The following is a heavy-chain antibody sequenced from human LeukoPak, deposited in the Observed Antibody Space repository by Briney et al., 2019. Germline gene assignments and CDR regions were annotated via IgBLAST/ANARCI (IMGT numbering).Heavy chain of an antibody. V-gene: IGHV3-74*01. CDR2: ISIDGSTT. D-gene: IGHD6-19*01. J-gene: IGHJ4*02. CDR3: ARVDDRAVAGTRAPDY. Sequence: GGSLRLSCVGSGFTFSSYWMHWVRQGPGKGLEWVSRISIDGSTTTYADSVKGRFTISRDNAKNTLYLQMNSLRAEDTAVYYCARVDDRAVAGTRAPDYWGQGTLVTVSS. CDR1: GFTFSSYW.